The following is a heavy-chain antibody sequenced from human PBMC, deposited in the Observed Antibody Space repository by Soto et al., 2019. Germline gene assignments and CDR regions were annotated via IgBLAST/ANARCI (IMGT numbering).Heavy chain of an antibody. V-gene: IGHV4-31*03. CDR3: ARGSPLARVPGWFDP. CDR2: IYYSGST. D-gene: IGHD3-10*01. J-gene: IGHJ5*02. CDR1: GGSISSGDYY. Sequence: PSETLSLTCTVSGGSISSGDYYWSWIRQHPGKGLEWIGYIYYSGSTYYNPSLKSRVSISKDTSKNQFSLKLSSVTVADTAVYYCARGSPLARVPGWFDPWGQGTMVTVYS.